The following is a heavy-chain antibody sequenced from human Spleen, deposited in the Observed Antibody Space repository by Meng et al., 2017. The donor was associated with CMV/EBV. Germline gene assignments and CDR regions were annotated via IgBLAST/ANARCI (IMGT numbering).Heavy chain of an antibody. D-gene: IGHD6-19*01. CDR1: GFTFSNYG. J-gene: IGHJ6*02. Sequence: GGSLRLSCVASGFTFSNYGMNWVRQVPGKGLEWVSFIRHDVRGNYYADSVKGRFTISRDNSKNTLYMQMNSLRPEDTAVYFCAKSDSSGHSDYFGMDVWGPGTTVTVSS. CDR3: AKSDSSGHSDYFGMDV. V-gene: IGHV3-30*02. CDR2: IRHDVRGN.